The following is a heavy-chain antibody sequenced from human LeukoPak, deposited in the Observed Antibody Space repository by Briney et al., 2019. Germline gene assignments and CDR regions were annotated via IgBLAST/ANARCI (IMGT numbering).Heavy chain of an antibody. CDR1: GYTFTSYA. CDR3: ARDSGSGNNDY. CDR2: ISAGNGNT. Sequence: ASVNVSCKASGYTFTSYAIHWVRQAPGQRLEWMGWISAGNGNTKYSQNFQGRVTFISNTSATTAFMELSSLRSEDAAVYYCARDSGSGNNDYWGQGTLVTVSS. J-gene: IGHJ4*02. V-gene: IGHV1-3*01. D-gene: IGHD1-26*01.